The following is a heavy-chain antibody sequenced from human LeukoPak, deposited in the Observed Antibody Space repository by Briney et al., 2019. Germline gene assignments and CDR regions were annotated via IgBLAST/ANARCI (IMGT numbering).Heavy chain of an antibody. V-gene: IGHV4-34*01. CDR2: INHSGST. CDR3: ARATITMVRGVIKYYFDY. CDR1: GGSFSGYY. J-gene: IGHJ4*02. Sequence: ETLSLTCAVYGGSFSGYYWSWIRQPPGKGLEWIGEINHSGSTNYNPSLKSRVTISVDTSKNQFSLKLSSVTAADTAVYYCARATITMVRGVIKYYFDYWGQGTLVTVSS. D-gene: IGHD3-10*01.